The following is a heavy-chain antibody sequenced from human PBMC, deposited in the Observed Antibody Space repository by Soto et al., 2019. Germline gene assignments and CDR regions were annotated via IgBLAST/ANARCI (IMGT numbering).Heavy chain of an antibody. Sequence: QVQLVQSGAEVEKPGASVKVSCKTSGYTFTSYDINWVRQATGQGLEWKGWMNPNSGNTGYAQKFQGRVTMTMDTSTTTGYMELISLTSEDTAVYYCVREIPCSWRVDAFEIWGQETMVTVSS. D-gene: IGHD3-10*02. CDR1: GYTFTSYD. J-gene: IGHJ3*02. CDR3: VREIPCSWRVDAFEI. CDR2: MNPNSGNT. V-gene: IGHV1-8*01.